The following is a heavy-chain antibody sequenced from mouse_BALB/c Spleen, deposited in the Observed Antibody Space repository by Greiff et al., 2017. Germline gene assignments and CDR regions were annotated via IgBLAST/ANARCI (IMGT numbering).Heavy chain of an antibody. V-gene: IGHV2-2*02. CDR2: IWSGGST. Sequence: VMLVESGPGLVQPSQSLSITCTVSGFSLTSYGVHWVRQSPGKGLEWLGVIWSGGSTDYNAAFISRLSISKDNSKSQVFFKMNSLQANDTAIYYCASTGTDYAMDYWGQGTSVTVSS. J-gene: IGHJ4*01. CDR3: ASTGTDYAMDY. CDR1: GFSLTSYG. D-gene: IGHD4-1*01.